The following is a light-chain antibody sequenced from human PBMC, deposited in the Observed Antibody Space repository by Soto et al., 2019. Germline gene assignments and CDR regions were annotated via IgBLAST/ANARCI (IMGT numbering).Light chain of an antibody. CDR3: HHYGSS. CDR1: QSVNSKY. Sequence: EIVLTQSPGTLSLSPGERATLSCRASQSVNSKYLAWDQKKPGQAPRLVICGASNRATGLPDRFSGSGSGTDFTLTLSRLEPEDFAFYYYHHYGSSFGGGTKVEIK. V-gene: IGKV3-20*01. J-gene: IGKJ4*01. CDR2: GAS.